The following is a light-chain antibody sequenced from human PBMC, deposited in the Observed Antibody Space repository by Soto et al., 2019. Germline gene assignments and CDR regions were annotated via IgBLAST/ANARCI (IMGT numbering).Light chain of an antibody. CDR2: GAT. V-gene: IGKV3-15*01. Sequence: EIVMTQSPATLSVSPGERATLSCRANQSVSSNLAWYQQKPGQAPRLLIYGATTRATGIPARFSGSGSGTEFTLTISSLQSEDFAVYYCQQYNNWPGTFGQGTKVDIK. CDR1: QSVSSN. CDR3: QQYNNWPGT. J-gene: IGKJ1*01.